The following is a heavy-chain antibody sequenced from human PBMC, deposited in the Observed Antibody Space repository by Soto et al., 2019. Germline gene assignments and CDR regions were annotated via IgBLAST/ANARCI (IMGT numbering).Heavy chain of an antibody. J-gene: IGHJ5*02. Sequence: QVQLVESGGGVVQPGRSLRLSCAASGFTFSSYGMHWVRQAPGKGLEWVAVISYDGSNKYYADSVKGRFTISRDNSKNTLYLQMNSLRAEDTAVYYCAKGVLTGTGGGFDPWGPGTLVTVSS. V-gene: IGHV3-30*18. CDR1: GFTFSSYG. CDR3: AKGVLTGTGGGFDP. D-gene: IGHD7-27*01. CDR2: ISYDGSNK.